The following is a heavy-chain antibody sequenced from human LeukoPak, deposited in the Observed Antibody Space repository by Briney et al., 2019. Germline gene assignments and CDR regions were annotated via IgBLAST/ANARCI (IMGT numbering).Heavy chain of an antibody. Sequence: GGSLRLSCAASGFTFSSYGMRWVRQAPGKGLEWVAFIRYDGSNKYYADSVKGRFTISRDNSKNTLYLQMNSLRAEDTAVYYCATDLTAPFDYWGQGTLVTVSS. V-gene: IGHV3-30*02. CDR3: ATDLTAPFDY. D-gene: IGHD3-16*01. CDR1: GFTFSSYG. CDR2: IRYDGSNK. J-gene: IGHJ4*02.